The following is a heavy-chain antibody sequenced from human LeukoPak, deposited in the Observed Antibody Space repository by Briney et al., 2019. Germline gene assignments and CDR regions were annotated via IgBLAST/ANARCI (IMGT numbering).Heavy chain of an antibody. Sequence: ASVKVSCKASGYTFTSYDINWVRQATGQGPEWMGWMNPNRGNTGYAQKFKGRVTMTRNTSISTAYMELSSLRSEDTAVYYCARGNYDFWSGYTPDYYYYYMDVWGKGTTVTVSS. D-gene: IGHD3-3*01. CDR2: MNPNRGNT. J-gene: IGHJ6*03. CDR1: GYTFTSYD. CDR3: ARGNYDFWSGYTPDYYYYYMDV. V-gene: IGHV1-8*01.